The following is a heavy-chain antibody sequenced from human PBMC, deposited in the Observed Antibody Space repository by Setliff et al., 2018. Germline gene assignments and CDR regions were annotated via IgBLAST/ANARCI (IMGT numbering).Heavy chain of an antibody. CDR3: ARLALTGYDSSGYYYALEYYYYMDV. Sequence: GGSLRLSCAASGFVFSTYDMSWVRQAPGKGLEWVANIKRDGREIYYVDSVKGRFTISRDNAKNSLYLQMNSLRAEDTAVYYCARLALTGYDSSGYYYALEYYYYMDVWGKGTTVTVSS. D-gene: IGHD3-22*01. V-gene: IGHV3-7*01. CDR1: GFVFSTYD. CDR2: IKRDGREI. J-gene: IGHJ6*03.